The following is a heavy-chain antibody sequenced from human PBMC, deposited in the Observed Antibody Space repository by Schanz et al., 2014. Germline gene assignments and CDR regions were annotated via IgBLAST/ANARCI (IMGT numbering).Heavy chain of an antibody. CDR2: FHHEDGDT. Sequence: QVQLVQSGPGGKKPGAPGKASSRVSGNSPNKLSMHWVRKPPGRGLEWMGGFHHEDGDTVYAQKFQGRVIMTEDTSTGTAYVELSRLTSEDTGVYYCATETSRTWFYNGVDVWGQGATVTVSS. CDR3: ATETSRTWFYNGVDV. D-gene: IGHD2-2*01. V-gene: IGHV1-24*01. CDR1: GNSPNKLS. J-gene: IGHJ6*02.